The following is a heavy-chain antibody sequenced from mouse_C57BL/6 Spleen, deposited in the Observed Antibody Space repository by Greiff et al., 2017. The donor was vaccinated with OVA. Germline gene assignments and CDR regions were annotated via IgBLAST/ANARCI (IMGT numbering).Heavy chain of an antibody. Sequence: VQLKQPGAELVKPGASVKLSCKASGYTFTSYWMHWVKQRPGQGLEWIGMIHPNSGSTNYNEKFKSKATLTVDKSSSTAYMQLSSLTSEDSAVYYCSYYYGSSYVGFADWGQGTLVTVSA. CDR2: IHPNSGST. CDR1: GYTFTSYW. J-gene: IGHJ3*01. V-gene: IGHV1-64*01. CDR3: SYYYGSSYVGFAD. D-gene: IGHD1-1*01.